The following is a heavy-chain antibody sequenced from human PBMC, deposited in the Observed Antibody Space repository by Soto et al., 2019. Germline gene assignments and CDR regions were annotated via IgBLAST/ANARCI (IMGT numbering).Heavy chain of an antibody. D-gene: IGHD2-21*01. J-gene: IGHJ5*02. CDR1: GYTFTSYG. Sequence: ASVKVSCKASGYTFTSYGISWVRQAPGQGLEWMGWISADNWNTKYAQKLQGRVTMTADKSTSTAYMELNSLTSEDTAIYYCARDTSRTFPAAPGDKKSDSSGWWFDPWGQG. CDR3: ARDTSRTFPAAPGDKKSDSSGWWFDP. V-gene: IGHV1-18*01. CDR2: ISADNWNT.